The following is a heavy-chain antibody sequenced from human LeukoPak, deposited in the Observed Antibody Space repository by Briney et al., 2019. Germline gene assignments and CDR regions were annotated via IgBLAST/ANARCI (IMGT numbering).Heavy chain of an antibody. D-gene: IGHD2-21*01. CDR3: AKKNPPVILWPPFDGWFDP. CDR1: GFTFSSYP. J-gene: IGHJ5*02. V-gene: IGHV3-23*01. Sequence: GGSLKLSCAASGFTFSSYPMSWVRQAPGKGLEWVSAISGSGGSTFYADSVKGRFTISRDNSKNTLYLQMNSLRAEDTAVYYCAKKNPPVILWPPFDGWFDPWGQGTLVTVSS. CDR2: ISGSGGST.